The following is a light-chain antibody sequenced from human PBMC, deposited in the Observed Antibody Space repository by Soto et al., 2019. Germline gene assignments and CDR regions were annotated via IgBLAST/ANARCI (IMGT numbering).Light chain of an antibody. Sequence: QSALTQPASVSGSPGQSITISCTGTSSDVGAYNCVSWYQQYPGKAPKLMIYDVSNRPSGVSNRFSGSKSGNTASLTISGLQVEDETDYYCTSYTSSNTVLFGGGTKLTVL. CDR2: DVS. CDR3: TSYTSSNTVL. V-gene: IGLV2-14*01. J-gene: IGLJ2*01. CDR1: SSDVGAYNC.